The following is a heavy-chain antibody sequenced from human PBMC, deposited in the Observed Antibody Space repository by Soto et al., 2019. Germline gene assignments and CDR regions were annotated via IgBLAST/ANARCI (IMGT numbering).Heavy chain of an antibody. Sequence: QVQLVESGGGVVQPGRSLRLTCAASGFTFSNYGMHWVRQTPGKGLEWVAVISYDGNNKYYADSVKGRFTISRDKSKNRLYLQMNSLRTEDTAVYYCAKDRRPHEYCSGGSCYNGFAYWGQGTRVTVSS. CDR3: AKDRRPHEYCSGGSCYNGFAY. J-gene: IGHJ4*02. V-gene: IGHV3-30*18. D-gene: IGHD2-15*01. CDR1: GFTFSNYG. CDR2: ISYDGNNK.